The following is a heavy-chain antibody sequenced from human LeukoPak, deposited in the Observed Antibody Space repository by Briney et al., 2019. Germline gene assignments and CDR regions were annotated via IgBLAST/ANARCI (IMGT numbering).Heavy chain of an antibody. CDR3: AKVPYSGYAENWFDP. D-gene: IGHD5-12*01. J-gene: IGHJ5*02. V-gene: IGHV3-23*01. CDR2: ISGSGGST. Sequence: GGSLRLSCAASGFTFSSYAMSWVRQAPGMGLEWVSAISGSGGSTYYADSVKGRFTISRDNSKNTLYLQMNSLRAEDTAVYYCAKVPYSGYAENWFDPWGQGTLVTVSS. CDR1: GFTFSSYA.